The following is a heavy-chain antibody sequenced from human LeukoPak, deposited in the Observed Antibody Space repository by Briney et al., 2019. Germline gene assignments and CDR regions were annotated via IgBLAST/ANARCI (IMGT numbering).Heavy chain of an antibody. CDR3: ARDRGYSYGPAFDY. CDR2: IWYDGSNK. D-gene: IGHD5-18*01. CDR1: GFTFSSYG. J-gene: IGHJ4*02. Sequence: EGSLRLSCAASGFTFSSYGMHWVRQAPGKGLEWVAVIWYDGSNKYYADFVKGQFTISRDNSKNTLYMQMNSLRAEDTAVYYCARDRGYSYGPAFDYWGQGTLVTVSS. V-gene: IGHV3-33*01.